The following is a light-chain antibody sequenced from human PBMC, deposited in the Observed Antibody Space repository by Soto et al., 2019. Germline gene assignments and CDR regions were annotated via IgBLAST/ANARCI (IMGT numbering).Light chain of an antibody. CDR2: KND. J-gene: IGLJ3*02. CDR1: SSNIGSNY. CDR3: SAWDDSLSGWV. Sequence: QSVLTQPPSASGTPGERVTISCSGSSSNIGSNYVYWYQQPPGTAPKVLIYKNDQRPSGVPDRFSGSESGTSASLAISGLRSAEEADYYCSAWDDSLSGWVFGGGTELTVL. V-gene: IGLV1-47*01.